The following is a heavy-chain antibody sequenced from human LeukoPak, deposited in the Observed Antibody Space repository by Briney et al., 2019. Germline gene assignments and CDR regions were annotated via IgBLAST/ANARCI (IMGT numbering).Heavy chain of an antibody. CDR1: GGSISSGDYY. D-gene: IGHD3-3*01. J-gene: IGHJ3*02. Sequence: SDTLSLTCTVSGGSISSGDYYWSWIRQPPGKGLEWIGYIYYSGSTYYNPSLKSRVTISVDTSKNQFSLKLSSVTAADTAVYYCARVAPITIFGVVTSSGRRAFDIWGQGTMVTVSS. CDR3: ARVAPITIFGVVTSSGRRAFDI. V-gene: IGHV4-30-4*02. CDR2: IYYSGST.